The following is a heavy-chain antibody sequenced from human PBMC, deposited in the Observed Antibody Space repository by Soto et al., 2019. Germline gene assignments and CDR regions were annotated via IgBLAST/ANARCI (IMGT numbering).Heavy chain of an antibody. Sequence: SETLSLTCTVSGGSTSSSSYYWGWIRQPPGKGLEWIGSIYYSGSTYYNPSLKSRVTISVDKSKNQFSLKLSSVTAADTAVYYCARSGSYGGGYFDYWGQGTLVTVSS. CDR1: GGSTSSSSYY. CDR2: IYYSGST. CDR3: ARSGSYGGGYFDY. V-gene: IGHV4-39*07. J-gene: IGHJ4*02. D-gene: IGHD1-26*01.